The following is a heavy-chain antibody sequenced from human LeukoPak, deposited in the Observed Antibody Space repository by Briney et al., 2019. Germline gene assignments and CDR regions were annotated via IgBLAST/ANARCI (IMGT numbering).Heavy chain of an antibody. J-gene: IGHJ5*02. D-gene: IGHD3-10*01. CDR3: AKNGEVLSWFDP. V-gene: IGHV3-23*01. CDR1: GFTFSSYA. Sequence: PGGSLRLSCAASGFTFSSYAMSWVRHAPGGGLEWVSAISASDDRTYSADSVKRRFTISRDNSKNTLYLQMNTLSPEDTAVYTCAKNGEVLSWFDPWGQGTLVTVSS. CDR2: ISASDDRT.